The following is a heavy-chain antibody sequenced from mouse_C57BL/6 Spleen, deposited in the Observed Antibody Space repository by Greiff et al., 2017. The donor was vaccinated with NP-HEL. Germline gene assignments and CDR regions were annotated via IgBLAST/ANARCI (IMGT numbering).Heavy chain of an antibody. CDR2: INPNYGTT. D-gene: IGHD2-5*01. CDR3: AREASIDYSNFPYFDV. V-gene: IGHV1-39*01. J-gene: IGHJ1*03. Sequence: EVQLQQSGPELVKPGASVKISCKASGYSFTDYNMNWVKQSNGKSLEWIGVINPNYGTTSYNQKFKGKATLTVDQSSSTAYMQLNSLTSEDSAVYYCAREASIDYSNFPYFDVWGTGTTVTVSS. CDR1: GYSFTDYN.